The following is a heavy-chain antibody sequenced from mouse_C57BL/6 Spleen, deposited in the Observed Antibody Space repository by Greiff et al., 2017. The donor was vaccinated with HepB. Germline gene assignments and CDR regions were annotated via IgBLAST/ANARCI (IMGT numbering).Heavy chain of an antibody. CDR2: ISDGGSYT. CDR3: ARGGDYYGYYFDY. CDR1: EFTFSSYA. J-gene: IGHJ2*01. Sequence: VQLVESGGGLVKPGGSLKLSCAASEFTFSSYAMSWVRQTPEKRLEWVATISDGGSYTYYPDNVKGRFTISRDNAKNNLYLQMSHLKSEDTAMYYCARGGDYYGYYFDYWGQGTTLTVSS. V-gene: IGHV5-4*01. D-gene: IGHD1-1*01.